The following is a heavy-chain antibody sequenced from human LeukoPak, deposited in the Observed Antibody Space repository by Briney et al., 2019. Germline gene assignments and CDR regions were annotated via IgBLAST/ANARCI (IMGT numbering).Heavy chain of an antibody. D-gene: IGHD5-24*01. J-gene: IGHJ3*02. V-gene: IGHV3-30*03. Sequence: PGGSLRLSCAASGFTFNSYGMHWARQAPGKGLEWVAVISYDGSSKYYADSVKGRFTISRDNSKNTLYLQMNSLRAEDTAVYYCARGALDGYIDAFDIWGQGTMVTVSS. CDR3: ARGALDGYIDAFDI. CDR2: ISYDGSSK. CDR1: GFTFNSYG.